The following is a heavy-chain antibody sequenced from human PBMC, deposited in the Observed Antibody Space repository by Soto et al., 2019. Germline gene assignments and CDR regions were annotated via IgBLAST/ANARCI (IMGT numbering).Heavy chain of an antibody. Sequence: QVQLQQSGPGLGKPSQTLSLTCAISGDSVSSNSAPWNWIRQSPSKGLEWLGRTYYRSKWYNDYAVSVKSRITISPDTSKNQFSLQLNSVTPEDTAVYYCARERRYTLALKVYGMDVWGQGTTVTVSS. V-gene: IGHV6-1*01. CDR2: TYYRSKWYN. CDR1: GDSVSSNSAP. J-gene: IGHJ6*02. CDR3: ARERRYTLALKVYGMDV. D-gene: IGHD3-16*02.